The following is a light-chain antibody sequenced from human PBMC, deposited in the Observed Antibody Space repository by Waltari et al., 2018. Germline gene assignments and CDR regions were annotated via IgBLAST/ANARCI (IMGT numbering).Light chain of an antibody. CDR3: QHYNNWPLT. J-gene: IGKJ4*01. V-gene: IGKV3-15*01. Sequence: EIVMRQSPATLSVSPGERATFSCRASQSVSSSLAWYQQKPGQAPRLLIYGASARATGIPTRFSGSGSGTEFTLTISGLQSEDFAVYYCQHYNNWPLTFGGGTKVDIK. CDR1: QSVSSS. CDR2: GAS.